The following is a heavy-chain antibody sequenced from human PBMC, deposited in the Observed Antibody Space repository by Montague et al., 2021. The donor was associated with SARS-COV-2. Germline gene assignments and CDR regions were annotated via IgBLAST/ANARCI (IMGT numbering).Heavy chain of an antibody. CDR3: ARQEYYYDSSGYGRMDWFDP. CDR1: GGCISSGSYD. Sequence: SETLSLTCAGDGGCISSGSYDWGGIGQPPGPVLTWIGRIYYGGSTYYNPSLKSRVTISVDTSKNQFSLKLSSVTAADTAVYYCARQEYYYDSSGYGRMDWFDPWGQGTLVTVSS. J-gene: IGHJ5*02. CDR2: IYYGGST. V-gene: IGHV4-39*01. D-gene: IGHD3-22*01.